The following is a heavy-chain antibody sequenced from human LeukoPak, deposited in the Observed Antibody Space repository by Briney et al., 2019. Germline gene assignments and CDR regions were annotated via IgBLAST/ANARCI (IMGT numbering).Heavy chain of an antibody. CDR1: GFTVSSNY. D-gene: IGHD5-18*01. CDR3: ARVDTGMVNYGMDV. CDR2: IYSGGST. Sequence: PGGSLRLSCAASGFTVSSNYMSWVRQAPGKGLEWVSVIYSGGSTYYADSVKGRFTISRDNSKNTLYLQMNSLRAEDTAVYYCARVDTGMVNYGMDVWGHGTTVTVSS. J-gene: IGHJ6*02. V-gene: IGHV3-66*02.